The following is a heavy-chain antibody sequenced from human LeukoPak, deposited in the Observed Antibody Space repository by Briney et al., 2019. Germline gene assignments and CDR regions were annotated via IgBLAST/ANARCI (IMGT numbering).Heavy chain of an antibody. V-gene: IGHV1-69*05. D-gene: IGHD2-21*02. J-gene: IGHJ6*03. Sequence: AAAVNVSCKASGGTFSSYAISWVRQAPGQGLEWMGRIIPIFGTANYAQKFQGRVTITTDESTSTAYMELSSLRSEDTAVYYCAVTQYYYYYYMDVWGKGTTVTVSS. CDR2: IIPIFGTA. CDR3: AVTQYYYYYYMDV. CDR1: GGTFSSYA.